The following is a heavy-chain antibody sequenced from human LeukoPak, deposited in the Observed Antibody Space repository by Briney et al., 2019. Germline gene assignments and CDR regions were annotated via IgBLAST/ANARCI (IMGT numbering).Heavy chain of an antibody. V-gene: IGHV3-21*01. J-gene: IGHJ3*01. Sequence: GGSLRLSCEASGFTFRVYAMDWVRQAPGKGLEWVACITGSSSDMYYADSVKGRFTISRDNPKNSLYLQMNSLRADDTGVYYCAREGLLVTPDTFDLWGQGTMVTVSA. D-gene: IGHD2-21*02. CDR3: AREGLLVTPDTFDL. CDR2: ITGSSSDM. CDR1: GFTFRVYA.